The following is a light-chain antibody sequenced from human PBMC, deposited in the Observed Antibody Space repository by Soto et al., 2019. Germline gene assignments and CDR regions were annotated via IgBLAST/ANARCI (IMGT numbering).Light chain of an antibody. CDR1: QSISTY. CDR3: QPSYNIPQT. V-gene: IGKV1-39*01. J-gene: IGKJ1*01. CDR2: AAS. Sequence: DIQMTQSPSSLSASVGDRVTITCRASQSISTYLNWYQQQPGKAPKVLIYAASSLQTGVPSRFSGSGSGTHFNLPIRSLQPEDVATYYCQPSYNIPQTFGQGTKVDIK.